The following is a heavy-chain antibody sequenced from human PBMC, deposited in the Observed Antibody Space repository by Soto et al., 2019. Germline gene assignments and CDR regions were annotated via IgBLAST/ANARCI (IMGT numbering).Heavy chain of an antibody. CDR1: GFTFSSYW. Sequence: GGSLRLSCAASGFTFSSYWMSWVRQAPGKGLEWVANIKQDGSEEYYVDSVKGRFTISRDNAKNSLYLQMNSLRAEDTAVYYCAKYYDILTGYPEFDYWGQGTLVTVSS. J-gene: IGHJ4*02. D-gene: IGHD3-9*01. V-gene: IGHV3-7*03. CDR2: IKQDGSEE. CDR3: AKYYDILTGYPEFDY.